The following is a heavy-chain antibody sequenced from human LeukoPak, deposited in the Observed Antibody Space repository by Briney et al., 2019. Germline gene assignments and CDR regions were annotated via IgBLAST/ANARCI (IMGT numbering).Heavy chain of an antibody. J-gene: IGHJ4*02. CDR3: ARDTYSASYFGFDY. CDR2: ITAGGTTM. CDR1: GFAFSDYE. V-gene: IGHV3-48*03. Sequence: GGSLRLSCAASGFAFSDYEMNWVRQAPGKGLEWVSFITAGGTTMYYSDSVKGRFTISRDNAKNSLYLQMNSLRAEDTAVYYCARDTYSASYFGFDYWGQGILVTVSS. D-gene: IGHD1-26*01.